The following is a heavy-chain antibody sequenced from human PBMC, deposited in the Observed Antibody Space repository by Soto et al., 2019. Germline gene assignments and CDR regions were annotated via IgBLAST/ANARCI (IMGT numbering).Heavy chain of an antibody. D-gene: IGHD1-26*01. J-gene: IGHJ4*02. CDR3: AGSPAHSMFDY. CDR2: IYHTGST. V-gene: IGHV4-31*03. Sequence: SLSLNGSVSGGSGSGGGYYWRWIRQLPGKGLEWIGYIYHTGSTFYNPSLKSRVTILLDTSKSQFSLKLTSVTAADTVMYYSAGSPAHSMFDYWGQGTLVTVSS. CDR1: GGSGSGGGYY.